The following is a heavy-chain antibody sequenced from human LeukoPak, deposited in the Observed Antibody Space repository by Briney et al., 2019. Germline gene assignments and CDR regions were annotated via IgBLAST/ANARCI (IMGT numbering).Heavy chain of an antibody. CDR3: ARAGDESTGHYDSLHF. CDR1: GYTFTSYD. D-gene: IGHD2-8*02. J-gene: IGHJ3*01. V-gene: IGHV1-8*03. Sequence: ASVKVSCKASGYTFTSYDINWVRQATGQGLEWMGWMNPNSGNTGYAQKFQGRVTITKNTSISTAYMELSSLRSEDTAVYYCARAGDESTGHYDSLHFWGQGTMVTVSS. CDR2: MNPNSGNT.